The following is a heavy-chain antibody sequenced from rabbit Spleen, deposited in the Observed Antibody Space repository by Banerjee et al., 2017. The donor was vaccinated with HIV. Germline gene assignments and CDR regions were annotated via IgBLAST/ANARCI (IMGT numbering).Heavy chain of an antibody. CDR1: GFSFSSSYY. V-gene: IGHV1S40*01. J-gene: IGHJ3*01. D-gene: IGHD4-1*01. CDR3: ARKGHASGWWLDF. CDR2: IYGGSSGST. Sequence: QSLEESGGDLVKPGASLTLTCTASGFSFSSSYYMCWVRQAPGKGLEWIACIYGGSSGSTYYANWAKGRFTISKTSSTTVTLQMTSLTAADTATYFCARKGHASGWWLDFWGQGTLVTVS.